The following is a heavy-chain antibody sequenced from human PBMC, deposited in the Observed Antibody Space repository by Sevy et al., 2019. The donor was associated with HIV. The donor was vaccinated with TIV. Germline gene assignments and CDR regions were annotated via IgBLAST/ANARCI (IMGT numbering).Heavy chain of an antibody. CDR3: ARDLNPIAVAGTGYFDY. V-gene: IGHV1-2*02. J-gene: IGHJ4*02. CDR2: INPNSGGT. Sequence: ASVKVSCKASGYTFTGYYMHWVRQAPGQGLEWMGWINPNSGGTNYAQKFQGRVTMTRDTSISTAYMELRRLRSDDTAVYYCARDLNPIAVAGTGYFDYWGQGTLVTVSS. D-gene: IGHD6-19*01. CDR1: GYTFTGYY.